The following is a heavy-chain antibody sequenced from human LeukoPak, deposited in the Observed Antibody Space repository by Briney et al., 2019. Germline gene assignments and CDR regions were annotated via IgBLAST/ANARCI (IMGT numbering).Heavy chain of an antibody. CDR1: GGTFSSYA. Sequence: ASVKVSCKASGGTFSSYAISWVRQAPGQGLEWMGWINPSDGDTKSARKFQGRVTMTRDTSISTAYLELSRLTSDDTAIYYCARDCSGADCYSGNAFDIWGQGTMVTVSS. V-gene: IGHV1-2*02. CDR2: INPSDGDT. CDR3: ARDCSGADCYSGNAFDI. J-gene: IGHJ3*02. D-gene: IGHD2-15*01.